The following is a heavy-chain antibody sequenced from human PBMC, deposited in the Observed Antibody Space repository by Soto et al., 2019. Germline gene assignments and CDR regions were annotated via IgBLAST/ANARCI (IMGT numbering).Heavy chain of an antibody. D-gene: IGHD3-22*01. CDR3: ERHSIWLLLSDY. J-gene: IGHJ4*02. V-gene: IGHV4-30-2*03. CDR1: GGSISSGGYS. Sequence: PSETLSLTCAVSGGSISSGGYSWNWIRQPPGKGLEWIGYIYYTGNTYYNPSLKSRVTISVDTSKNQFSLKLDSVTAADTAVYFCERHSIWLLLSDYWGQGSLVTVSS. CDR2: IYYTGNT.